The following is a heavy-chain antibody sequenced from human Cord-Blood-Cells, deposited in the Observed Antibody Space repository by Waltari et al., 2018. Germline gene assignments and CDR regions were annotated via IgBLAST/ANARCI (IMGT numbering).Heavy chain of an antibody. V-gene: IGHV4-39*01. CDR2: IYYSGST. Sequence: LQLQESCPGLVLPSETRSLACTVSGCSICRSTYYSCWTRQPPGKGLEWIGSIYYSGSTYYNPSLKSRVTISVDTSKNQFSLKLSSVTAADTAVYYCAVYSPRYYYYGMDGWGQGTTVTVSS. CDR3: AVYSPRYYYYGMDG. D-gene: IGHD4-4*01. J-gene: IGHJ6*02. CDR1: GCSICRSTYY.